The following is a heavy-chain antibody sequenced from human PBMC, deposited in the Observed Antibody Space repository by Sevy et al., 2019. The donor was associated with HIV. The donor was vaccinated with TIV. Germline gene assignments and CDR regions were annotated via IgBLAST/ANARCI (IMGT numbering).Heavy chain of an antibody. Sequence: GGSLRLSCTVSGFIFSNFAMHWVRQAPGKGLEWVAVTSYDGSHKHYAYSVKGRFTVSRDNSRNILSLEMSSLTRDDTAVYYCARGENDDEFFQYWGQGTLVTVSS. D-gene: IGHD1-26*01. J-gene: IGHJ1*01. CDR3: ARGENDDEFFQY. CDR1: GFIFSNFA. V-gene: IGHV3-30*04. CDR2: TSYDGSHK.